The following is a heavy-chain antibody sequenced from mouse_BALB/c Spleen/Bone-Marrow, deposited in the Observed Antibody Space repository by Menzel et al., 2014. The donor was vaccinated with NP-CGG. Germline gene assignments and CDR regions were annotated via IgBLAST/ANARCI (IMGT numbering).Heavy chain of an antibody. D-gene: IGHD1-1*01. CDR2: IYPGDGDS. CDR1: GYEFSDSW. Sequence: QVQLQQSGPELVRPGASVKISCKASGYEFSDSWMNWVKQRPGQGLEWIGRIYPGDGDSIYNGKFKGKATLTSDKFSSTAYMQLSSLTSVDSAVYFCARSLSVVTPMGYWGQGTSVTVSS. J-gene: IGHJ4*01. V-gene: IGHV1-82*01. CDR3: ARSLSVVTPMGY.